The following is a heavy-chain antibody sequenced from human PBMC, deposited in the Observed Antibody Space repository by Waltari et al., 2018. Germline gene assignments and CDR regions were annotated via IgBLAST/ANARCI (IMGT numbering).Heavy chain of an antibody. CDR3: ARGFRSGSYYALPMDV. D-gene: IGHD3-10*01. J-gene: IGHJ6*02. CDR2: MNPNSGNT. CDR1: GYTFTSYD. V-gene: IGHV1-8*02. Sequence: QVQLVQSGAEVKKPGASVKVSCKASGYTFTSYDINWVRQDTGQGLEWMGWMNPNSGNTGYAQKFQGRVTMTRNTSISTTYMELSSLRSEDTAVYYCARGFRSGSYYALPMDVWGQGTTVTVSS.